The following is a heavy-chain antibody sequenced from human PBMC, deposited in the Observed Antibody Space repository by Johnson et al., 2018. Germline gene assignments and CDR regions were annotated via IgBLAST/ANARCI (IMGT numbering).Heavy chain of an antibody. CDR1: GFTFSSYA. V-gene: IGHV3-30-3*01. J-gene: IGHJ1*01. CDR2: ISDDGSNK. Sequence: QVQLVESGGRVVQPGRSLRLSCSASGFTFSSYAMHWVRQATGKGLEWVAVISDDGSNKFYAESVKGRFTISRDNSKYTVYRQMQSLKAEDTAVFYCARAQGGDYLAEYFQHWGQGTLVTVSS. CDR3: ARAQGGDYLAEYFQH. D-gene: IGHD4-17*01.